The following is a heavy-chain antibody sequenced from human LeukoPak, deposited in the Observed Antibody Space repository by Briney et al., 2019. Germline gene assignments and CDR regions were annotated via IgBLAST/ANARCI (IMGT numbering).Heavy chain of an antibody. J-gene: IGHJ5*02. D-gene: IGHD5-12*01. V-gene: IGHV4-59*01. CDR3: ARNSGYEYNWFDP. CDR2: IYYSGST. Sequence: SETLSLTCTISGGSISSYYWSWIRQPPGKGLEWIGYIYYSGSTNYNPSLKSRVTISVDTSKNQFSLKLSSVTAADTAVYYCARNSGYEYNWFDPWGQGTLVTVSS. CDR1: GGSISSYY.